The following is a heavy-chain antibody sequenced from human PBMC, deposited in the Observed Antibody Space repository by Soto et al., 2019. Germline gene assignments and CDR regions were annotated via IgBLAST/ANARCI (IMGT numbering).Heavy chain of an antibody. CDR2: IYPGDSDT. J-gene: IGHJ4*02. V-gene: IGHV5-51*01. CDR1: GYSFTSYW. Sequence: GESLKISCKGSGYSFTSYWIGWVRQMPGKGLEWMGIIYPGDSDTRYSLSFQGQVTISADKSISTAYLQWSSLKASDTAMYYCVHSSRLYNDPPNSPYYFDYWGQGTLVTVSS. CDR3: VHSSRLYNDPPNSPYYFDY. D-gene: IGHD1-1*01.